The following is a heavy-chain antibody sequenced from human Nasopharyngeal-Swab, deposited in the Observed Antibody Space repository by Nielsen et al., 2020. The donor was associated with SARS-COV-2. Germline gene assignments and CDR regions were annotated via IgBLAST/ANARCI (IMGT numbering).Heavy chain of an antibody. Sequence: GESLKISCAASGFTFSSYGMHWVRQAPGKGLEWVAVIWYDGSIKYYADSVKGRLTISRDNSKNTLYLQMNSLRAEDTAVYYCARAGGGYSYADYWGQGTLVTVSS. CDR3: ARAGGGYSYADY. J-gene: IGHJ4*02. D-gene: IGHD5-18*01. CDR2: IWYDGSIK. CDR1: GFTFSSYG. V-gene: IGHV3-30*19.